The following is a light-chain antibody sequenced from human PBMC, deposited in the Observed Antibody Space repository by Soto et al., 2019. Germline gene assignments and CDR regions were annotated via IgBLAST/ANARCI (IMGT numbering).Light chain of an antibody. CDR3: QQYYHTPPT. J-gene: IGKJ4*01. CDR1: QSLFYSSNNNNY. CDR2: WAS. Sequence: DVVMTQSPDSLAVSLGERATINCKSSQSLFYSSNNNNYLAWYQQKPGQPPKLLIYWASTRKSGVPDRFSGSGSGSDFTLTISRLQAEDVAVYYCQQYYHTPPTFDGGTKVEIK. V-gene: IGKV4-1*01.